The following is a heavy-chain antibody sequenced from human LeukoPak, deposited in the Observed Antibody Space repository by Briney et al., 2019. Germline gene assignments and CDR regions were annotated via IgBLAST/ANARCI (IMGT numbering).Heavy chain of an antibody. J-gene: IGHJ4*02. CDR3: ARNVPPLRYFDWLLVGSFDY. CDR2: IYYSGST. D-gene: IGHD3-9*01. V-gene: IGHV4-59*01. Sequence: PSETLSLTCTVSGGSISSYYWSWIRQPPGKGLEWIGYIYYSGSTNYNPSLKSRVTISVDTSKNQFSPKLSSVTAADTAVYYCARNVPPLRYFDWLLVGSFDYWGQGTLVTVSS. CDR1: GGSISSYY.